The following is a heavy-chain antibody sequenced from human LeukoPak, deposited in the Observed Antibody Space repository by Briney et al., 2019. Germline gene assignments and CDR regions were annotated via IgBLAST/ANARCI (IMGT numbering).Heavy chain of an antibody. J-gene: IGHJ4*02. V-gene: IGHV3-21*01. CDR1: GFTFRSYS. D-gene: IGHD4-17*01. CDR2: TTSSGSHM. Sequence: GGSLRLSCAASGFTFRSYSMNWVRQAPGKRLEWLSSTTSSGSHMYYADSVKGRFTISRDNAKSSLYLQMSSLSAEDTAVYYCASFMTTVTIPDYWGQGTLVTVSS. CDR3: ASFMTTVTIPDY.